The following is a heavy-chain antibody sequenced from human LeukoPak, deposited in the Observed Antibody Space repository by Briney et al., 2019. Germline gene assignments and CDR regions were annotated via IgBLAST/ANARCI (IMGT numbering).Heavy chain of an antibody. D-gene: IGHD2-2*01. V-gene: IGHV1-18*01. J-gene: IGHJ4*02. CDR3: ASNQLALDFDY. Sequence: GASVKVSCKASGYTFTSYGISWVRQAPGQGLEWMGWISAYNGNTNYAQKLQGRVTMTTDTSTGTAYMELRSLRSDDTAVYYCASNQLALDFDYWGQGTLVTVSS. CDR1: GYTFTSYG. CDR2: ISAYNGNT.